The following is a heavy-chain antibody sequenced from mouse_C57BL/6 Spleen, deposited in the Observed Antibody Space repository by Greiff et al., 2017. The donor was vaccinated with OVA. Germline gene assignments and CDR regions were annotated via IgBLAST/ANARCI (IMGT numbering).Heavy chain of an antibody. V-gene: IGHV1-18*01. CDR3: ARRGYYYYAMDY. Sequence: EVHLVESGPELVKPGASVKIPCKASGYTFTDYNMDWVKQSHGKSLEWIGDINPNNGGTIYNQKFKGKATLTVDKSSSTAYMELRSLTSEDTAVYYCARRGYYYYAMDYWGQGTSVTVSS. J-gene: IGHJ4*01. CDR1: GYTFTDYN. CDR2: INPNNGGT. D-gene: IGHD3-1*01.